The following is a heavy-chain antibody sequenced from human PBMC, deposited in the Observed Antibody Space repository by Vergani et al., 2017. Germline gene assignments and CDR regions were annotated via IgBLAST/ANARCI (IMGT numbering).Heavy chain of an antibody. CDR1: GFTFSSYT. V-gene: IGHV3-23*01. Sequence: EVQLLESGGGLVQPGGSLRLSCAASGFTFSSYTMSWVRQAPGKGLEWVSAISGSGGSTYYADSVKGRFTISRDNSKNTLYLQMNSLRAEDTAVYYYAKDTGFLEWLLSRYWGQGTLVTVSS. D-gene: IGHD3-3*01. CDR2: ISGSGGST. J-gene: IGHJ4*02. CDR3: AKDTGFLEWLLSRY.